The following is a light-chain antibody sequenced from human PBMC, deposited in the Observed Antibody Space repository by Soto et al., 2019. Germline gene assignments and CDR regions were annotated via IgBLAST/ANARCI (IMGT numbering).Light chain of an antibody. J-gene: IGLJ3*02. Sequence: QSVVTQPPSASGAPGQRVTISCSGSSSNIGSNTVNLYQQLPGTAPKLLIYSNNQRPSGVPDRFSGSKSGTSASLAISGLQSEDEADYYCAAWDDRLNGWVFGGGTKLTVL. CDR2: SNN. CDR1: SSNIGSNT. CDR3: AAWDDRLNGWV. V-gene: IGLV1-44*01.